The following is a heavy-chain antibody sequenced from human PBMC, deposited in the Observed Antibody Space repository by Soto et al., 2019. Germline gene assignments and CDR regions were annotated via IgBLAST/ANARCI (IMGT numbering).Heavy chain of an antibody. CDR2: FDPEDGET. CDR1: GYTLAELS. J-gene: IGHJ4*02. CDR3: ATVVTPPEYYFDY. Sequence: ASVKVCCKVSGYTLAELSMHWVRQAPGKGLEWMGGFDPEDGETIYAQKFQGRVTMTEDTSTDTAYMELSSLRSEDTAVYYCATVVTPPEYYFDYWGQGTLVTVSS. D-gene: IGHD2-21*02. V-gene: IGHV1-24*01.